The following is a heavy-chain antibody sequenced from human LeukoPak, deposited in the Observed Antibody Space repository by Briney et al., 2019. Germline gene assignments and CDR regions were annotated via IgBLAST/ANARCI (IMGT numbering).Heavy chain of an antibody. J-gene: IGHJ5*02. V-gene: IGHV4-39*07. CDR1: GGSISSSSYY. Sequence: SETLSLTCTVSGGSISSSSYYWGWIRQPPGKGLEWIGSIYHSGSTYYNPSLKSRVTISVDTSKNQFSLKLSSVTAADTAVYYCAGGYIAAAGTEWFDPWGQGTLVTVSS. CDR3: AGGYIAAAGTEWFDP. D-gene: IGHD6-13*01. CDR2: IYHSGST.